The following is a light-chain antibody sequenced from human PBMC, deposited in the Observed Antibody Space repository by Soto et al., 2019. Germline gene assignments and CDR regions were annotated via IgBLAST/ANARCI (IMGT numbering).Light chain of an antibody. J-gene: IGKJ2*01. CDR2: AIS. CDR3: HQSYSIPYT. CDR1: QTINTY. V-gene: IGKV1-39*01. Sequence: IQMTQPPSSLSASVGARVTITCRASQTINTYLNWYQQKPGKAPKLLIYAISSFQSGVPSRFSGSGSGTVFTLTISSLQPEDFATYYCHQSYSIPYTFGQGTKLEI.